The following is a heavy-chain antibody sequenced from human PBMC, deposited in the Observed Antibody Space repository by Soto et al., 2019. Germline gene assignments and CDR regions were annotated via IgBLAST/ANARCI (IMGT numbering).Heavy chain of an antibody. Sequence: EVQLVESGGGLVQPGRSLRLSCVAPGFTFGDYAMHWVRQAPGKGLEWVAGISWNTDNIGYADSVKGRFTISRDNAGHDLYLKMNSLRYEDTAVYYCAKGRNIVAVVTPFDGWGQGALVTVSS. V-gene: IGHV3-9*01. D-gene: IGHD2-21*02. CDR1: GFTFGDYA. J-gene: IGHJ4*02. CDR3: AKGRNIVAVVTPFDG. CDR2: ISWNTDNI.